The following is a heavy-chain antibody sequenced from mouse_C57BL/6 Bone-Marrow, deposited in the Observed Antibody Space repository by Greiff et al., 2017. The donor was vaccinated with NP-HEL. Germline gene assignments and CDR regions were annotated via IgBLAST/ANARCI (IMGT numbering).Heavy chain of an antibody. CDR1: GYTFTSYW. CDR2: IHPNSGST. D-gene: IGHD2-1*01. CDR3: ARDYGNYLDY. Sequence: VQLQQPGAELVKPGASVKLSCKASGYTFTSYWMHWVKQRPGQGLEWIGMIHPNSGSTNYNEKFKSKATLTVDKSSSTAYIQLSSLTSEDSAVYYCARDYGNYLDYWGQGTTLTVSS. J-gene: IGHJ2*01. V-gene: IGHV1-64*01.